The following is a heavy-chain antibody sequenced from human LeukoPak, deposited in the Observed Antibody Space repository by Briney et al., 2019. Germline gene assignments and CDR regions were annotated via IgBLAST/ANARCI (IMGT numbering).Heavy chain of an antibody. CDR3: ARVGPTRYFDY. J-gene: IGHJ4*02. CDR1: GYTFTDYY. Sequence: ASVKVSCKASGYTFTDYYVHWVQQAPGQGLEWMGRVNPDTAGTNYAQKFQGRVTMTRDTSINTAYMELSRLTPDDTSIYYCARVGPTRYFDYWGQGTLVTVSS. V-gene: IGHV1-2*06. CDR2: VNPDTAGT.